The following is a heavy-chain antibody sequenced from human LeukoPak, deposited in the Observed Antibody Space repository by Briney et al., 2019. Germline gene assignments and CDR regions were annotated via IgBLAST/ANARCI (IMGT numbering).Heavy chain of an antibody. V-gene: IGHV1-2*02. CDR3: ARGIPSFTLFGVVIY. CDR2: INPNNGGT. J-gene: IGHJ4*02. CDR1: GYNFPGYD. D-gene: IGHD3-3*01. Sequence: GASVKVSCKTSGYNFPGYDIHWVRQAPGHGPEWMGLINPNNGGTEYAQRFQGRVTMTRDTSISTAFMELSGLRSDDTAVYYCARGIPSFTLFGVVIYWGQGTAVTVSS.